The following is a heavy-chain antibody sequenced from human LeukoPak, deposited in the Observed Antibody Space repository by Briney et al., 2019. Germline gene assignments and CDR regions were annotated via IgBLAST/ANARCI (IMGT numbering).Heavy chain of an antibody. CDR3: ARSTALGYCSSTSCYGFWFDP. D-gene: IGHD2-2*01. J-gene: IGHJ5*02. CDR2: INHSGST. CDR1: GGSFSGYY. V-gene: IGHV4-34*01. Sequence: SETLSLTCAVYGGSFSGYYWSWIRQPPGKGLEWIGEINHSGSTNYNPSLKSRVTISVDTSKSQFSLKLSSVTAADTAVYYCARSTALGYCSSTSCYGFWFDPWGQGTLVTVSS.